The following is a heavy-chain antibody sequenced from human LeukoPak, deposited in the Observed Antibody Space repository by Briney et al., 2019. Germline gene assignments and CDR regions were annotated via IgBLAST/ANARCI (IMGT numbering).Heavy chain of an antibody. CDR1: GFTFSSYW. D-gene: IGHD4-11*01. CDR2: IKQDGSEK. Sequence: GGSLRLSCAASGFTFSSYWMSLVRQAPGKWLEWVANIKQDGSEKYYVDSVKGRFTISRDNAKNSLYLQMNSLRVDDTAVYYCARGDHSNNHPFDYWGQGTLVTVSS. V-gene: IGHV3-7*01. J-gene: IGHJ4*02. CDR3: ARGDHSNNHPFDY.